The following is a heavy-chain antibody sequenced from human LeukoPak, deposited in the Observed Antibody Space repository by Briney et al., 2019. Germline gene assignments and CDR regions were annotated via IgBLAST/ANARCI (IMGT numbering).Heavy chain of an antibody. J-gene: IGHJ4*02. CDR3: ARVRPRGFEDY. CDR2: IYYSGST. D-gene: IGHD3-10*01. V-gene: IGHV4-61*01. Sequence: PSETLSLTCTVSGYSISSGYYWGWIRQPPGKGLEWIGYIYYSGSTNYNPSLKSRVTISVDTSKNQFSLKLSSVTAADTAVYYCARVRPRGFEDYWGQGTLVTVSS. CDR1: GYSISSGYY.